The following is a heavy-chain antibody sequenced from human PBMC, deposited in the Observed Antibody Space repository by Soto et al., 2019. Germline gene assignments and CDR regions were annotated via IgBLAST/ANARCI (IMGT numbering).Heavy chain of an antibody. CDR2: IYHSGTI. V-gene: IGHV4-4*02. CDR3: ASSKRPTVLVDY. D-gene: IGHD2-8*02. CDR1: GDSINSSNW. Sequence: QVQLQESGPGLVKPSGTLSLTCAVSGDSINSSNWWSWVRQPPGKGLEWIGEIYHSGTINYNPSLKSRISISLDKSKNQFSLKLNSVTAADKDVYFCASSKRPTVLVDYWGQGALVTVSS. J-gene: IGHJ4*02.